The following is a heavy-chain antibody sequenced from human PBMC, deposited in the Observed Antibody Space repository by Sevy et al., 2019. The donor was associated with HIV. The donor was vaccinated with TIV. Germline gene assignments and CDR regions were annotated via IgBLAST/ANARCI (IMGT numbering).Heavy chain of an antibody. CDR1: GFTFSTTW. CDR2: IRGHGIDK. V-gene: IGHV3-7*01. Sequence: GGFLRLSCAASGFTFSTTWMNWVRQAPGKGLEWVANIRGHGIDKHYVDSVEGRFTISRDNAKNFLFLQMNSLRVEVTAVYYCAHETFGRFESWGQGTLVTVSS. J-gene: IGHJ4*02. CDR3: AHETFGRFES. D-gene: IGHD3-16*01.